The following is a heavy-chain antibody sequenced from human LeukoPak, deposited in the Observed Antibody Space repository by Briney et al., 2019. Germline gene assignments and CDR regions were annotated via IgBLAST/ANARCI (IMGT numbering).Heavy chain of an antibody. V-gene: IGHV3-53*01. Sequence: PGGSLRLSCAASGVTFNSYAMTWVRQAPGKGLEWVSVISSGGNTYYADSVKGRFTISRDNSKNTVYLQMNGLRAEDTAVYYCAREVRGYYFDYWGQGTLVTASS. D-gene: IGHD5-12*01. CDR1: GVTFNSYA. CDR3: AREVRGYYFDY. J-gene: IGHJ4*02. CDR2: ISSGGNT.